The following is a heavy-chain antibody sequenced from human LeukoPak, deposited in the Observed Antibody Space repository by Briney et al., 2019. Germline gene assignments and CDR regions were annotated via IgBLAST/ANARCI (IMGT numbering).Heavy chain of an antibody. D-gene: IGHD3-22*01. CDR2: ISWNSGSI. J-gene: IGHJ4*02. CDR3: AKDPFSYYYDSSGYYDY. V-gene: IGHV3-9*01. Sequence: GGSLRLSCAASGLTFSGYDMHWVRQAPGKGLEWVSGISWNSGSIGYADSVKGRFTISRDNAKNSLYLQMNSLRAEDTALYYCAKDPFSYYYDSSGYYDYWGQGTLVTVSS. CDR1: GLTFSGYD.